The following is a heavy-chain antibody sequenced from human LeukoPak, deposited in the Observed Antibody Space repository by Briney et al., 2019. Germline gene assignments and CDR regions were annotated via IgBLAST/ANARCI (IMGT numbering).Heavy chain of an antibody. CDR2: INQDGSEI. D-gene: IGHD3-22*01. J-gene: IGHJ4*02. Sequence: GGSLRLSCAASGFTFSNYWMSWVRQAPGKGLEWVANINQDGSEIYYVDSVKGRFTISRDNAKNSLYLQINSLRAEDTAVYYCAKDQDDSSGYYSDYWGQGTLVTVSS. CDR1: GFTFSNYW. CDR3: AKDQDDSSGYYSDY. V-gene: IGHV3-7*01.